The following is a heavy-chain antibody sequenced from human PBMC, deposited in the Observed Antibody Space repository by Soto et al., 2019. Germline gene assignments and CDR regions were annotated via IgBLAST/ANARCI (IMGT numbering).Heavy chain of an antibody. CDR1: GGSISSSSYY. J-gene: IGHJ6*03. D-gene: IGHD3-3*01. Sequence: QLQLQESGPGLVKPSETLSLTCTVSGGSISSSSYYWGWIRQPPGKGLEWIGSIYYSGSTYYNPSLKSRVTISVDTSKNQFSLKLSSVTAADTAVYYCASQITIFGVVTDYYYYYMDVWGKGTTVTVSS. CDR3: ASQITIFGVVTDYYYYYMDV. CDR2: IYYSGST. V-gene: IGHV4-39*01.